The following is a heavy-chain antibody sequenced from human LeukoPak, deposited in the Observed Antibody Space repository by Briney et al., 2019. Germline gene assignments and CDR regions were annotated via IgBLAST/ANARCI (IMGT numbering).Heavy chain of an antibody. J-gene: IGHJ4*02. D-gene: IGHD3-9*01. V-gene: IGHV3-30*02. CDR3: TKGINRYDILFEY. Sequence: GGSLRLSCAASGFTFSSYGMHWVRQAPGKGLEWVAFIRYDGSNKYYADSVKGRFTISRDNSKNTLYLQMNRLRADDTAAYYCTKGINRYDILFEYWGQGTLVTVSS. CDR2: IRYDGSNK. CDR1: GFTFSSYG.